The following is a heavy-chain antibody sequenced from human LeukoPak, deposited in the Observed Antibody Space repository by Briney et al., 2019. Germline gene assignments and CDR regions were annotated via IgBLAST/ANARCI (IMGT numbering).Heavy chain of an antibody. CDR1: GFTFSSYA. CDR3: AXGSYYDSSGYLLPFDY. V-gene: IGHV3-23*01. D-gene: IGHD3-22*01. J-gene: IGHJ4*02. CDR2: ISGSGGST. Sequence: GGSLRLSCAASGFTFSSYAMSWVRQAPGKGLEWVSAISGSGGSTYYADSVKGRFTISRDNSKNTLYLQMNSLRGEDTAVYYCAXGSYYDSSGYLLPFDYWGQGTLVTVSS.